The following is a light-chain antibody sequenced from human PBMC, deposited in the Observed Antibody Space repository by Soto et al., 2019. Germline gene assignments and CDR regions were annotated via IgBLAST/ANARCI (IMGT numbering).Light chain of an antibody. J-gene: IGKJ5*01. CDR2: GAS. CDR1: QSVTSSY. CDR3: QQYGSSPIT. Sequence: EIVLTQSPGTLSLSPGERATLSCRASQSVTSSYLAWYQQKPGQAPRLLIYGASSRATGIPDRFSGSGSGTELTLPISRLEPDDFAVYYCQQYGSSPITFGQGTRLEIK. V-gene: IGKV3-20*01.